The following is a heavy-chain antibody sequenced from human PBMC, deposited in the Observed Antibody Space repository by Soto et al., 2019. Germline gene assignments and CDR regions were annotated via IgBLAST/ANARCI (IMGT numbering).Heavy chain of an antibody. CDR3: ARDPGRSYGPD. Sequence: EVQLVESGGGLVQPGGSLRLSCAASGFTVSSNYMSWVRQAPGKGLEWVSVIYSGGSTYYADSVKGRFTISSDNSKNTLYLKMNSLRAEDTAVYYCARDPGRSYGPDWGQGTLVTVSS. CDR2: IYSGGST. V-gene: IGHV3-66*01. D-gene: IGHD1-26*01. CDR1: GFTVSSNY. J-gene: IGHJ4*02.